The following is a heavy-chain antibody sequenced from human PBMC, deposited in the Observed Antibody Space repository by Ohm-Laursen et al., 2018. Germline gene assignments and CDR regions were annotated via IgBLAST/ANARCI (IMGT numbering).Heavy chain of an antibody. D-gene: IGHD3-3*01. CDR3: AGTLRFLEWYFDY. J-gene: IGHJ4*02. V-gene: IGHV4-39*07. Sequence: TLSLTCAVSGGSISSTNYYWVWIRQPPGKGLEWIGSIYYSGSTYHNPSLKSRVTISVDTSKNQFSLKLSSVTAADTAVYYCAGTLRFLEWYFDYWGQGTLVTVSS. CDR2: IYYSGST. CDR1: GGSISSTNYY.